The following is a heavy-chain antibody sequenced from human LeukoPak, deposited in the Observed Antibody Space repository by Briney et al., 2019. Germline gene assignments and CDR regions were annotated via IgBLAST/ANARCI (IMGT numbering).Heavy chain of an antibody. D-gene: IGHD5-24*01. CDR1: GFTFSSYE. CDR3: ARKDGYIRY. CDR2: ISSSSSYV. V-gene: IGHV3-21*01. Sequence: PGGSLRLSCAASGFTFSSYEMNWVRQAPGKGLEWVSSISSSSSYVYYADSVKGRFTISRDNAKNSLYLQMNSLRAEDTAVYYCARKDGYIRYWGQGTLVTVSS. J-gene: IGHJ4*02.